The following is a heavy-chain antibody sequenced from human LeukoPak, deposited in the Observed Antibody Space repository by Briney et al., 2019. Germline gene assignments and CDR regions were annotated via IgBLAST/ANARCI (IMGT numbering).Heavy chain of an antibody. CDR1: SGSFSGYY. D-gene: IGHD3-16*02. CDR2: INHSGST. J-gene: IGHJ4*02. CDR3: AREANYDYVWGSYRYGPPS. V-gene: IGHV4-34*01. Sequence: SETLSLTCAVYSGSFSGYYWSWIRQPPGKGLEWIGEINHSGSTNYNPSLKSRVTISVDTSKNQFSLKLSSVTAADTAVYYCAREANYDYVWGSYRYGPPSWGRGTLVTVSS.